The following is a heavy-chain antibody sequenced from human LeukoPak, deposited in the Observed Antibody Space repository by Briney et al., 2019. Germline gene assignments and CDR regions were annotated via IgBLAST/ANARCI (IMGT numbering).Heavy chain of an antibody. CDR1: GFTFSSYA. CDR3: ASYSSGWRGYYYYGMDV. Sequence: GGSLRLSCAASGFTFSSYAMSWVRQAPGKGLEWVSAISGSGGSAYYADSVKGRFTISRDNSKNTLYLQMNSLRAEDTAVYYCASYSSGWRGYYYYGMDVWGQGTTVTVSS. CDR2: ISGSGGSA. V-gene: IGHV3-23*01. J-gene: IGHJ6*02. D-gene: IGHD6-19*01.